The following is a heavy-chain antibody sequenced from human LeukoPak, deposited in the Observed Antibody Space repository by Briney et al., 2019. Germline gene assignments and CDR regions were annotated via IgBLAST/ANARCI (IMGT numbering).Heavy chain of an antibody. CDR1: GYTFTGYY. J-gene: IGHJ4*02. D-gene: IGHD1-1*01. CDR3: ARDLSSTPNWELDH. CDR2: INPNSGGT. Sequence: ASVKVSCKASGYTFTGYYMHWARQAPGQGLEWMGRINPNSGGTNYAQKFQGRVTMTRDTSISTAYMELSRLRSDDTAMYYCARDLSSTPNWELDHWGQGTLVTVSS. V-gene: IGHV1-2*06.